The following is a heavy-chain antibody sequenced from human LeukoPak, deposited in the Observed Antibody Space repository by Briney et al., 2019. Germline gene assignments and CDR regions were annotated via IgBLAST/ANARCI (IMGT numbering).Heavy chain of an antibody. Sequence: GGSLRLSCAASGFTFSSYAMTWVRQGPGKGLEWVSAMSGSGGGTYYADSVKGRFTMSRDNSKNTLYLQMNSLRAEDTAVYYCAKTGSDNSGYYYYDYFDYWGQGTLVTVSS. D-gene: IGHD3-22*01. J-gene: IGHJ4*02. CDR1: GFTFSSYA. CDR2: MSGSGGGT. CDR3: AKTGSDNSGYYYYDYFDY. V-gene: IGHV3-23*01.